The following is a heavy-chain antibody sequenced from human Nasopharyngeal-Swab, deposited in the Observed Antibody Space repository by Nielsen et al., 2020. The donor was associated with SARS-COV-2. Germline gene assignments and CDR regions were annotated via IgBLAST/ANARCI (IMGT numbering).Heavy chain of an antibody. CDR1: GYSFTSNW. CDR3: ARGSRDGYFFDY. J-gene: IGHJ4*02. D-gene: IGHD5-24*01. V-gene: IGHV5-51*01. CDR2: IYPGDSDT. Sequence: GESLRISCKVSGYSFTSNWIGWVRQMPGKGLEWMAIIYPGDSDTRYSPSFQGQVTISADKSISTAYLQWSSLKASDTAMYFCARGSRDGYFFDYWGQGTLVTVSS.